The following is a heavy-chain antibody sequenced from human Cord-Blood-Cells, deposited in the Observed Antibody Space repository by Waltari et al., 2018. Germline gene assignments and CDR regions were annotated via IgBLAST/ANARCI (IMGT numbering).Heavy chain of an antibody. V-gene: IGHV3-48*03. CDR1: GFTFSSYE. D-gene: IGHD5-12*01. CDR2: ISSSGSTI. J-gene: IGHJ4*02. Sequence: EVQLVESGGGLVQPGGSLRLSCAASGFTFSSYEMNWVRQAPGKGLEWVSYISSSGSTIYYADSVKGRFTISRDNAKNSLYPQMNSLRAEDTAVYYCARGKGYSGYDYWGQGTLVTVSS. CDR3: ARGKGYSGYDY.